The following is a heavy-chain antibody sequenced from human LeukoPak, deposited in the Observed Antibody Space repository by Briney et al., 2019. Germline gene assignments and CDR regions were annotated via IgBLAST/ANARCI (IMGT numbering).Heavy chain of an antibody. Sequence: GGSLGLSCAASGFTFSSYSMNWVRQAPGERLEWVSSISSSSSYIYYADSVKGRFTISRDDAKNSLFLQMNSLGAEDTAVYYCARVWGDCYVTNCYISEYWGQGTLVTVSS. V-gene: IGHV3-21*01. CDR1: GFTFSSYS. J-gene: IGHJ4*02. CDR2: ISSSSSYI. D-gene: IGHD2-2*02. CDR3: ARVWGDCYVTNCYISEY.